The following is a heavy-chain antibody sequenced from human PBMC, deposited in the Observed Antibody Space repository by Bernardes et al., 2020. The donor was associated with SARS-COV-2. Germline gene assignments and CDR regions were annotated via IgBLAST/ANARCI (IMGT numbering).Heavy chain of an antibody. CDR3: ARGGMVRGVIDGMDV. CDR2: INPNSGGT. V-gene: IGHV1-2*02. J-gene: IGHJ6*02. D-gene: IGHD3-10*01. CDR1: GYTFTGYY. Sequence: ASVKVSCKASGYTFTGYYMHWVRQAPGQGLEWMGWINPNSGGTNYAQKFQGRVTMTRDTSISTAYMELSRLRSDDTAVYYWARGGMVRGVIDGMDVWGQGATVTVSS.